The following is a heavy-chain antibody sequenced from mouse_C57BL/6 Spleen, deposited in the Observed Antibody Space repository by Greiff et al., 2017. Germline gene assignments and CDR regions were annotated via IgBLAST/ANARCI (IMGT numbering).Heavy chain of an antibody. Sequence: VQLVESGAELMKPGASVKLSCKATGYTFTGYWIEWVKQRPGHGLEWIGEILPGSGSTNYTEKFKGKATFTADTSSNTAYMQLSSLTTEDSAIYYCASPLDSSGYYAMDDWGQGTSVTVSS. CDR2: ILPGSGST. J-gene: IGHJ4*01. CDR1: GYTFTGYW. CDR3: ASPLDSSGYYAMDD. V-gene: IGHV1-9*01. D-gene: IGHD3-2*02.